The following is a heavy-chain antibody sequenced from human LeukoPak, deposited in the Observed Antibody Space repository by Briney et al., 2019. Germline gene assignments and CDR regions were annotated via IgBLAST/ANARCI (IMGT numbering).Heavy chain of an antibody. D-gene: IGHD6-19*01. V-gene: IGHV3-23*01. CDR3: AKDARRSSGWYFFDH. CDR2: ISGSGDST. J-gene: IGHJ4*02. Sequence: GGSLRLSCAASGFTFSTYIMNWVRQAPGKGLEWVSAISGSGDSTYYAGSVKGRFTISRDNSKNTLYLQMNSLRAEDAALYYCAKDARRSSGWYFFDHWGQGTLVTVSS. CDR1: GFTFSTYI.